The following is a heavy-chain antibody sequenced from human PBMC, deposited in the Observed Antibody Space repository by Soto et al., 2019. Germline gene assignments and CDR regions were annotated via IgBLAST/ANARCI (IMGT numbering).Heavy chain of an antibody. J-gene: IGHJ6*02. CDR3: ARHDLYCYGMDV. CDR1: GGSISSSSYY. V-gene: IGHV4-39*01. CDR2: IYYSGST. Sequence: QLQLQESGPGLVKPSETLSLTCTVSGGSISSSSYYWGWIRQPPGKGLEWIGSIYYSGSTYYNPSLQRRFTISEDQSKNQFSLRLSSVTAADTAVYYCARHDLYCYGMDVWGQGTAVTVSS.